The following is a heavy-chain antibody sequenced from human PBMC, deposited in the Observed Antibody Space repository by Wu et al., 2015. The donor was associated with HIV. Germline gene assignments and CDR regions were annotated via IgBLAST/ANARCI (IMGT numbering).Heavy chain of an antibody. Sequence: QVQVVQSGAEVKKPGASVRVSCQTSGYSFTAHYIHWVRQAPGQGLEWMGRIIPMFGAPYYAQNFQGRITITADESTTTVYMEMRSLKSEDTAVYYCARGRGSGSYALKYWGQGTLVTVSS. V-gene: IGHV1-69*13. D-gene: IGHD3-10*01. CDR1: GYSFTAHY. CDR3: ARGRGSGSYALKY. J-gene: IGHJ4*02. CDR2: IIPMFGAP.